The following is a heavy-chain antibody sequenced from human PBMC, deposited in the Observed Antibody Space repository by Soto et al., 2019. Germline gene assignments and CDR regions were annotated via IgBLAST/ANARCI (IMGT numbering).Heavy chain of an antibody. V-gene: IGHV3-23*01. CDR2: ISGSGGST. D-gene: IGHD3-9*01. CDR1: GFTFSSYA. J-gene: IGHJ2*01. CDR3: AKDRAYDILTGYYPHDWYFDL. Sequence: EVQLLESGGGLVQPGGSLRLSCAASGFTFSSYAMSWVRQAPGKGLEWVSAISGSGGSTYYADSVKGRFTISRDNSKNTLYLQMNSLRAEYTAVYYCAKDRAYDILTGYYPHDWYFDLWGRGTLVTVSS.